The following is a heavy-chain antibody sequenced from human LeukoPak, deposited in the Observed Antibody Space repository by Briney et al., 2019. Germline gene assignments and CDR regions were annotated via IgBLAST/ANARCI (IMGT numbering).Heavy chain of an antibody. J-gene: IGHJ4*02. CDR3: ARDLMVVTAQYYFDY. CDR2: INPSGGST. V-gene: IGHV1-46*01. Sequence: GASVKVSCKASGYTFTSYYMHWVRQAPGQGLEWMGIINPSGGSTSYAQKFQGRVTMTRDTSTSTVYMELSSLRSEDTAVYYCARDLMVVTAQYYFDYWGQGTLVTVSS. CDR1: GYTFTSYY. D-gene: IGHD2-21*02.